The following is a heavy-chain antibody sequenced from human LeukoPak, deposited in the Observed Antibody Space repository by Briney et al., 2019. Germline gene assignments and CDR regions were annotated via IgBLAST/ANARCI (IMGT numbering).Heavy chain of an antibody. CDR2: IKQDGSEK. CDR1: GFTFSSYW. D-gene: IGHD5-24*01. V-gene: IGHV3-7*04. Sequence: GGSLRLSCTASGFTFSSYWMNWVRQAPGKGVEWVANIKQDGSEKYYVDSVKGRFTISRDNAKKSLYLQMNSLRAEDTAVYYCARETEMANLDYWGQGTLVTVSS. CDR3: ARETEMANLDY. J-gene: IGHJ4*02.